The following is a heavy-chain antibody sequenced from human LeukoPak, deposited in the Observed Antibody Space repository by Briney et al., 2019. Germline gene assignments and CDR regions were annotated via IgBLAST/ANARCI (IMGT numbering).Heavy chain of an antibody. CDR1: GGSISSSSYY. CDR2: IYYSGST. CDR3: ARVATGTIRFDY. D-gene: IGHD1-1*01. V-gene: IGHV4-39*07. J-gene: IGHJ4*02. Sequence: SETLSLTCTVSGGSISSSSYYWGWIRQPPGKGLEWIGSIYYSGSTYYNPSLKSRVTISVDTSKNQFSLKLSSVTAADTAVYYCARVATGTIRFDYWGQGTLVTVSS.